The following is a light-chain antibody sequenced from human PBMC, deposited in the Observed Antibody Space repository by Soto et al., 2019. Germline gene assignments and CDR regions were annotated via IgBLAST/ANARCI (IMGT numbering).Light chain of an antibody. V-gene: IGKV3-11*01. CDR1: QSIGNY. CDR2: GVS. J-gene: IGKJ4*01. CDR3: QQFSSYPLT. Sequence: EVVLTQSPAPLSLSPGEGATLSCRASQSIGNYLAWYQQKPGQAPRLLIYGVSNRATGIPDRFSGSGSGTDCTLTISRLEPEDVAVYYCQQFSSYPLTLGGGTKVDI.